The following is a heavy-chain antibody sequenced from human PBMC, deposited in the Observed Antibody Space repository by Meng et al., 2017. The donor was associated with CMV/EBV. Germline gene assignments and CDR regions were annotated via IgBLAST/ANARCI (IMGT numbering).Heavy chain of an antibody. CDR3: ARDRIFDV. D-gene: IGHD2/OR15-2a*01. V-gene: IGHV3-74*03. CDR1: GFTFSSYW. CDR2: INSDGSIR. Sequence: GGSLRLSCAASGFTFSSYWMYWVRQAPGKGLVWVSRINSDGSIRTYADSVKGRFTISRDTAKNTLYLQMNSLRVEDTAVYYCARDRIFDVWGQGTTVTVSS. J-gene: IGHJ6*02.